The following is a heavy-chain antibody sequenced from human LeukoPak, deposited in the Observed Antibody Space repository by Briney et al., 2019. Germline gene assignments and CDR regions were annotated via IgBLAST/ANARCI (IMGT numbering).Heavy chain of an antibody. J-gene: IGHJ4*02. CDR1: SGSVNIGASY. D-gene: IGHD3-10*01. V-gene: IGHV4-39*07. CDR3: ARGAGFGELLYVLDY. CDR2: VYSTGGT. Sequence: SETLSLTCTVSSGSVNIGASYWGWVRQSPGVGLEWIGTVYSTGGTYSNPSLRSRLTISLDASKRQFSLKMTSVTAADTAVYYCARGAGFGELLYVLDYWGQGTLDTVSS.